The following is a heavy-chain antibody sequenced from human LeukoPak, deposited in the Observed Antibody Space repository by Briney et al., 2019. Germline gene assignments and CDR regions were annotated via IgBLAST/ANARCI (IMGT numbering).Heavy chain of an antibody. D-gene: IGHD1-26*01. CDR2: ISSSGDNI. Sequence: GGSLRLSCAASGFTFSSYGMNWVRQAPGKGLEWISYISSSGDNIYYADSVKGRFTISRDNAKSSLYLQVNSLRADDTAVYYCARGGIVGATGDYWGQGTLVTVSS. V-gene: IGHV3-48*01. CDR1: GFTFSSYG. J-gene: IGHJ4*02. CDR3: ARGGIVGATGDY.